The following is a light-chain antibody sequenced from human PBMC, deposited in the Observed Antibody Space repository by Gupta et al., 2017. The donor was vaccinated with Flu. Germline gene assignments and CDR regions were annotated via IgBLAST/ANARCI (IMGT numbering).Light chain of an antibody. CDR3: NSRDSSGNHVV. CDR1: SLRSYY. Sequence: GTTVRITCQGDSLRSYYASWYQQKPGQAPVLVIYGKNNRPSGIPDRFSGSSSGNTASLTITGAQAEDEADYYCNSRDSSGNHVVFGGGTKLT. V-gene: IGLV3-19*01. J-gene: IGLJ2*01. CDR2: GKN.